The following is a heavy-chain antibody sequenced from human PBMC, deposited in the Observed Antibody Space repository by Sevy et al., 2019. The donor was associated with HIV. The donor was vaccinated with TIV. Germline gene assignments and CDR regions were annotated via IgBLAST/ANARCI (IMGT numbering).Heavy chain of an antibody. Sequence: SETLSLTCAVYGGSFSGCYWSWIRQPPGKGLEWIGEINHSGSTNYNPSLKSRVTISVDTSKNQFSLKLSSVTAADTAVYYCARGMANDFWSGYSDFDYWGQGTLVTVSS. D-gene: IGHD3-3*01. V-gene: IGHV4-34*01. CDR1: GGSFSGCY. J-gene: IGHJ4*02. CDR2: INHSGST. CDR3: ARGMANDFWSGYSDFDY.